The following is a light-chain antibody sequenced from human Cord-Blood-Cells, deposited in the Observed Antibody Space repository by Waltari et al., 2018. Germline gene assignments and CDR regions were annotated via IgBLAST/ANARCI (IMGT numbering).Light chain of an antibody. CDR2: AAS. CDR3: QQYDNLSYT. V-gene: IGKV1-12*01. CDR1: QGISSW. J-gene: IGKJ2*01. Sequence: DIQMTQSPSSVSASVGDRVTITCRASQGISSWLAWYQQKPGKAPKLLIYAASSLQSGVPSRFSGSGSETDFTFTISSLQPEDIATYYCQQYDNLSYTFGQGTKLEIK.